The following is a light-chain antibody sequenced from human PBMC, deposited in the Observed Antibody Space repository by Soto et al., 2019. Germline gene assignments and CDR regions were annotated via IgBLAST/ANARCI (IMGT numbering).Light chain of an antibody. CDR2: GAS. CDR3: QQYRMSPNT. V-gene: IGKV3-20*01. Sequence: EVFLPQSTGTLSLSPGERAPLSCRASQRVDXSHLAWYQLRPGQAPRLLIYGASTRATGIPDRFSGSGSGTDFSLTIRGLKPEDFAVYYCQQYRMSPNTFGQGTRLEIK. J-gene: IGKJ5*01. CDR1: QRVDXSH.